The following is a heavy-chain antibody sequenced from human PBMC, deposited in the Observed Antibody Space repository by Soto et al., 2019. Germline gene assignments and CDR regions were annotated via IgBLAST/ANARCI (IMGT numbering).Heavy chain of an antibody. J-gene: IGHJ5*02. CDR2: IKSKTDGGTT. CDR3: TTEKGTPGAGWFDP. V-gene: IGHV3-15*01. Sequence: GGSLRLSCAASGFTFSNAWMSWVRQAPGKGLEWVGRIKSKTDGGTTDYAAPVKGRFTISRDDSKNTLYLQMNSLKTEDAAVYSCTTEKGTPGAGWFDPWGQGTLVTVSS. CDR1: GFTFSNAW. D-gene: IGHD1-7*01.